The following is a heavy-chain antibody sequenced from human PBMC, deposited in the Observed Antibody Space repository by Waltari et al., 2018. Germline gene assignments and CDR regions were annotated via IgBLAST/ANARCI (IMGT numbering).Heavy chain of an antibody. Sequence: EVQLVESGGGLVQPGGSLRLSCEASGFTFSTDWMDWVRQAPGKGLEWVANINQDGGEKYYLDSGKGRFTISRDNAKKSVYLEMNSLRAEDTAIYYCSKRRDIWGRGTMVAVSS. CDR3: SKRRDI. CDR1: GFTFSTDW. V-gene: IGHV3-7*01. CDR2: INQDGGEK. J-gene: IGHJ3*02.